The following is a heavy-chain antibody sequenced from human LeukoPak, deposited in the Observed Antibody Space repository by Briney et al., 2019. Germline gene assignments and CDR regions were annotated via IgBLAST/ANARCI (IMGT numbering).Heavy chain of an antibody. CDR3: ARDHYYDSSGYTPAGDAFDI. V-gene: IGHV3-21*01. CDR2: ISSSSYI. CDR1: GFTFSSYW. Sequence: PGGSLRLSCAASGFTFSSYWMNWVRQAPGKGLEWVSSISSSSYIYYAGSVKGRFTISRDSAKNSLYLQMNSLRAEDTAVYSCARDHYYDSSGYTPAGDAFDIWGQGTMVIVSS. D-gene: IGHD3-22*01. J-gene: IGHJ3*02.